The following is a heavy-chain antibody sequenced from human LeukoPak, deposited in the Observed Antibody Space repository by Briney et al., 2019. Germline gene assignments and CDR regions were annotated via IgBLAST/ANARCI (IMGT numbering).Heavy chain of an antibody. J-gene: IGHJ4*02. Sequence: PGGSLRLSCTASGLTFSSCWMSWVRQAPGKGLEWVANIKKDGSEIYYVDSVKSRFTISRDNAKNSLYLQINSLRDEDTAEYYCARVATVVTSLDYWGQGTLVTVYS. CDR3: ARVATVVTSLDY. CDR1: GLTFSSCW. V-gene: IGHV3-7*01. CDR2: IKKDGSEI. D-gene: IGHD4-23*01.